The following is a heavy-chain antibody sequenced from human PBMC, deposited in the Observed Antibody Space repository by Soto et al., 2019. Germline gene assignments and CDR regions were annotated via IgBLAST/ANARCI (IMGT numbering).Heavy chain of an antibody. V-gene: IGHV4-30-4*01. CDR1: GGSISSGDYY. CDR2: IYYSGST. J-gene: IGHJ4*02. D-gene: IGHD1-26*01. CDR3: ARAVRGSYYDY. Sequence: SGTLSLTCTVSGGSISSGDYYWSWIRQPPGKGLEWIGYIYYSGSTYYNSSLKSRVTISVDTSKNQFSLKLSSVTAADTAVYYCARAVRGSYYDYWGQGNLVTGAS.